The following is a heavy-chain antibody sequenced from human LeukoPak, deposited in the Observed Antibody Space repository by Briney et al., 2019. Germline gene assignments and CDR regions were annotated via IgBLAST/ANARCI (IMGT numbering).Heavy chain of an antibody. CDR1: GFTFGSYW. J-gene: IGHJ6*04. Sequence: GGSLRLSCAASGFTFGSYWMSWVRQAPGKGLEWVANIKQDDSEKYYVASVKGRFTISRDNHKNSLFLQMNSLRAEDTAVYYCARVRTVTYYGMDVWGKGTTVTVSS. D-gene: IGHD4-17*01. CDR2: IKQDDSEK. V-gene: IGHV3-7*03. CDR3: ARVRTVTYYGMDV.